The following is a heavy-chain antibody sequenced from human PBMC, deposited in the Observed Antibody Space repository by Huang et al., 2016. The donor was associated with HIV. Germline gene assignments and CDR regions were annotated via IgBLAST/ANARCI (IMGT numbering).Heavy chain of an antibody. CDR3: ARLIGSPSFYYGLDV. Sequence: EVQLVQSGAEVKKPGESLKISCKGSGYRFRSNWIGWVRQMPGKGLAWRGSRDPGDSDTRYTPCFQGQVTISADKSINTAYLQWSSLKASDTAMYYCARLIGSPSFYYGLDVWGQGTTVTVSS. J-gene: IGHJ6*02. CDR1: GYRFRSNW. V-gene: IGHV5-51*01. D-gene: IGHD3-10*01. CDR2: RDPGDSDT.